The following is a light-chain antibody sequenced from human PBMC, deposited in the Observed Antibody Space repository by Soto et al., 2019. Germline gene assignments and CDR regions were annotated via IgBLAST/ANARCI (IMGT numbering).Light chain of an antibody. CDR2: DVN. CDR3: TSWTTSTTMI. J-gene: IGLJ2*01. Sequence: QSALTQPASVSGSPGHPTTTPCTEPTVNIGAYNFVSWYQQHPGKAPKLMLYDVNIRPSGVSNRFSGSKSGNTASLTISGLQAEDEADYYCTSWTTSTTMIFGGGTKVTVL. V-gene: IGLV2-14*03. CDR1: TVNIGAYNF.